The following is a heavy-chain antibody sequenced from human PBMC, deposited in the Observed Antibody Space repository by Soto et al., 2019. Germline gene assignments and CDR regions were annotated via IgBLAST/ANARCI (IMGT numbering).Heavy chain of an antibody. J-gene: IGHJ6*02. CDR3: ARGGYSSGVTSYYYYGMDV. V-gene: IGHV1-18*01. CDR1: GYTFTSYG. D-gene: IGHD6-19*01. CDR2: ISAYNGNT. Sequence: QVQLVQSGAEVKKPGASVKVSCKASGYTFTSYGISWVRQAPGQGLEWMGWISAYNGNTNYAQKLQGRVTMTTDTATSTAYMERRSLRSDDTAVYYCARGGYSSGVTSYYYYGMDVWGQGTTVTVSS.